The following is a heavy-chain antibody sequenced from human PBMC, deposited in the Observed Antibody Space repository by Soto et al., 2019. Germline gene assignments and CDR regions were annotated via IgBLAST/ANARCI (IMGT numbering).Heavy chain of an antibody. D-gene: IGHD6-13*01. V-gene: IGHV3-74*01. CDR2: INSDGSST. CDR1: GFTFSSYW. CDR3: ARGLSQQLVPYYYYYGMDV. Sequence: GSLRLSCAASGFTFSSYWMHWVRQATGKGLVWVSRINSDGSSTSYADSVKGRFTISRDNAKNTLYLQMNSLRAEDTAVYYCARGLSQQLVPYYYYYGMDVWGQGTTVTVSS. J-gene: IGHJ6*02.